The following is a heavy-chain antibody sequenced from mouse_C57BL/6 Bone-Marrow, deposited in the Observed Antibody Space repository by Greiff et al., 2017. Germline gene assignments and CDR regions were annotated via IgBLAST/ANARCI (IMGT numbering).Heavy chain of an antibody. CDR3: ARSITTVVASYWYFDV. CDR2: ISYSGST. J-gene: IGHJ1*03. Sequence: EVMLVESGPGLAKPSQTLSLTCSVTGYSITSDYWNWIRKFPGNKLEYMGYISYSGSTYYNPSLKSRISITRDTSKNQYYLQLNSVTTEDTATYYCARSITTVVASYWYFDVWGTGTTVTVSS. CDR1: GYSITSDY. V-gene: IGHV3-8*01. D-gene: IGHD1-1*01.